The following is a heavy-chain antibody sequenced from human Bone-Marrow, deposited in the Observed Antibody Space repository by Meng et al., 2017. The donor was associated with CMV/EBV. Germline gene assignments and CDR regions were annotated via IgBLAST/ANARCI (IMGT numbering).Heavy chain of an antibody. D-gene: IGHD1-26*01. V-gene: IGHV3-23*03. CDR1: GFTFSSYA. CDR3: AKGGAATFGYPDY. Sequence: ASGFTFSSYAMSWVRQAPGKGLEWVSVIYSGGSSTYYADSVKGRFTISRDNSKNTLYLQMNSLRAEDTAVYYCAKGGAATFGYPDYWGQGTLVTVSS. CDR2: IYSGGSST. J-gene: IGHJ4*02.